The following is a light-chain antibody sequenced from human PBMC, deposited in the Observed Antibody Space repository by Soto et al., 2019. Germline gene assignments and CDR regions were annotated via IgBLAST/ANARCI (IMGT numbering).Light chain of an antibody. J-gene: IGLJ1*01. CDR2: EVS. CDR3: CSYTSSSTYV. V-gene: IGLV2-14*01. CDR1: RSDVGGYNY. Sequence: QSALTQPASVSGSPGQSITISCTGTRSDVGGYNYVSWYQQHPGKAPKFMIYEVSNRPSGVSNRFSGSKSGNTASLTISGLQAEDEADYYCCSYTSSSTYVFGTGTKVTVL.